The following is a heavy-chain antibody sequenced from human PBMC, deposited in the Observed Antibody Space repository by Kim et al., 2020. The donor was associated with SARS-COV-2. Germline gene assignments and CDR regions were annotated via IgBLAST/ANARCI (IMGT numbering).Heavy chain of an antibody. CDR2: INHSGST. D-gene: IGHD6-19*01. CDR3: ARWGGIAVAGTSGFDY. Sequence: SETLSLTCAVYGGSFSGYYWSWIRQPPGKGLEWIGEINHSGSTNYNPSLRSRVTISVDTSKNQFSLKLSSVTAADTAVYYCARWGGIAVAGTSGFDYWG. J-gene: IGHJ4*01. V-gene: IGHV4-34*01. CDR1: GGSFSGYY.